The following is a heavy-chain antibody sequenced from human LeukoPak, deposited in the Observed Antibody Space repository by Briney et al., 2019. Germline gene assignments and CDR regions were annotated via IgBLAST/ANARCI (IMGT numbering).Heavy chain of an antibody. Sequence: SVKVSCKASGGTFSSYAISWVRQAAGQGLEWMGGMIPIFGTANYAQKFQGRVTITTDESTSKAYMELSSMRSEDTAVYYCARQAAAGTYDNWFDPWGQGTLVTVSS. J-gene: IGHJ5*02. D-gene: IGHD6-13*01. CDR3: ARQAAAGTYDNWFDP. CDR2: MIPIFGTA. CDR1: GGTFSSYA. V-gene: IGHV1-69*05.